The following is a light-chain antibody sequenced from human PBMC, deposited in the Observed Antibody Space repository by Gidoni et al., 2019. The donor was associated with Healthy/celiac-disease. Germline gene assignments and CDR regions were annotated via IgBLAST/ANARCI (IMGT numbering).Light chain of an antibody. V-gene: IGLV1-40*01. CDR2: GNS. J-gene: IGLJ2*01. CDR1: SSNIGAGYD. CDR3: QSYDSSLSGFVA. Sequence: TTTCTGSSSNIGAGYDVHWYQQLPGTAPKLLIYGNSIRPSGVPDRFSGSKSGTSASLVITGLQAEDEADYYCQSYDSSLSGFVAFGGGTKLTVL.